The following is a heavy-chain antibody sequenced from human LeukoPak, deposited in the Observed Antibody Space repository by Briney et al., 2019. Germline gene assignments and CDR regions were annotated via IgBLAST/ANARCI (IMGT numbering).Heavy chain of an antibody. D-gene: IGHD3-9*01. CDR1: GFTFSYYS. CDR3: TTDSGDILTGSYFDY. Sequence: GGSLRLSCAASGFTFSYYSMNWVRQAPGKGREGVGHIKSKTDGGTTDYAAPVKGRFTISRDDSKNTLYLQMNSLKTEDTAVYYCTTDSGDILTGSYFDYWGQGTLVTVSS. J-gene: IGHJ4*02. CDR2: IKSKTDGGTT. V-gene: IGHV3-15*01.